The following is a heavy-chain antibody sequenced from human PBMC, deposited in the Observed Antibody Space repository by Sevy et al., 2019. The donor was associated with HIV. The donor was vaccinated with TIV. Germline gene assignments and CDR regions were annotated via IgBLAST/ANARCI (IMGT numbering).Heavy chain of an antibody. V-gene: IGHV3-30*02. CDR2: IRYDGSNK. D-gene: IGHD5-18*01. Sequence: QLGGSLRLSCAASGFTFSSYGMHWVRQAPGKGLEWVAFIRYDGSNKYYADSVKGRFTISRDNSKNTLYLQMNSLRAEDTAVYYCAKEYSYGYWIDYWGQGTLVTVSS. J-gene: IGHJ4*02. CDR1: GFTFSSYG. CDR3: AKEYSYGYWIDY.